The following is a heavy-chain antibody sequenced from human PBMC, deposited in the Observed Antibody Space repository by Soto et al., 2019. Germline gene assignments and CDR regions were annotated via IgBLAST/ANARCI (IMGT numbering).Heavy chain of an antibody. V-gene: IGHV4-59*01. CDR2: IYYSGST. J-gene: IGHJ4*02. CDR1: GGSISSYY. CDR3: ARSDGRY. Sequence: SETLSLTCSVSGGSISSYYWSWIRQPPGKGLEWIGYIYYSGSTNYNPSPKSRVTISVDTSKNQFSLKLSSVTAADTAVYYCARSDGRYWGQGTLVTVSS.